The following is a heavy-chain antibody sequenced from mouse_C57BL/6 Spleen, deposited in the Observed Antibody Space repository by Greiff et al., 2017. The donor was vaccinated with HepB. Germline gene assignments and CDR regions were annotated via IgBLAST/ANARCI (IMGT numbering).Heavy chain of an antibody. V-gene: IGHV1-69*01. CDR3: ARFRYAMDY. J-gene: IGHJ4*01. CDR1: GYTFTSYW. Sequence: VQLQQPGAELVMPGASVKLSCKASGYTFTSYWMHWVKQRPGQGLEWIGEIDPSDSYTNYNQKFKGKSTLTVDKSSSTAYMQLSSLTSEDSAVYYCARFRYAMDYWGQGTSVTVSS. CDR2: IDPSDSYT.